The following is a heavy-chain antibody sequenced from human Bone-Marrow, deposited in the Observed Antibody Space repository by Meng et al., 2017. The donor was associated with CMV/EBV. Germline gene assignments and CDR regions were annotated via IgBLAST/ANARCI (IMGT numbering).Heavy chain of an antibody. CDR1: GYIFSDNY. CDR2: TNTDSGGT. V-gene: IGHV1-2*02. Sequence: ASVQVSCKASGYIFSDNYIHWVGQAPGQGLEWMGWTNTDSGGTNFAVKFQGRVTMTSNTSISTAYMEVTRLTSDDTAVCYCAREGTGVVIDYWGQGTLVTVSS. CDR3: AREGTGVVIDY. J-gene: IGHJ4*02. D-gene: IGHD3-3*01.